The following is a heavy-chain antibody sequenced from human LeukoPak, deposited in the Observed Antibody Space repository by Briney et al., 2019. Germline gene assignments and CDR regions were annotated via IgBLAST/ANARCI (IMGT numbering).Heavy chain of an antibody. D-gene: IGHD5-18*01. CDR1: GFTFGDYA. CDR3: TREYSYVYGFFDY. Sequence: GGSLRLSCTASGFTFGDYAMSWVRQAPGKGLEWVGFIRSKASGGTTEYAASVKGRFTISRDDSKSSAYLQMNSLKTEDTAVYYCTREYSYVYGFFDYWGQGALVTVSS. V-gene: IGHV3-49*04. J-gene: IGHJ4*02. CDR2: IRSKASGGTT.